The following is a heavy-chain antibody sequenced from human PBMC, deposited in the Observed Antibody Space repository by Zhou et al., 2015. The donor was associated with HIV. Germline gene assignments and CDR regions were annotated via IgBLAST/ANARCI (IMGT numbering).Heavy chain of an antibody. V-gene: IGHV1-69*12. J-gene: IGHJ6*02. CDR2: IIPIFGTA. D-gene: IGHD2-2*02. Sequence: QVQLVQSGAEVKKPGSSVKVSCKASGGTFSSYAISWVRQAPGQGLEWMGGIIPIFGTANYAQKFQGRVTITADESTSTAYMELSSLRSEDTAVYYCARFFGYTDFVVPAAIPSYYYYGMDVWGQGTTGHRLL. CDR3: ARFFGYTDFVVPAAIPSYYYYGMDV. CDR1: GGTFSSYA.